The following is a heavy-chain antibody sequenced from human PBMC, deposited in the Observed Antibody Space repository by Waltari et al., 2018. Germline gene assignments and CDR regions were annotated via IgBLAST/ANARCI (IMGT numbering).Heavy chain of an antibody. CDR2: ITPILGIA. CDR1: GGTFSSYA. CDR3: ARDFVAAARGVGYFDL. V-gene: IGHV1-69*04. J-gene: IGHJ2*01. Sequence: QVQLVQSGAEVKKPGSSVKVSCKASGGTFSSYAISWLLQAPGQGLEWMGGITPILGIAKYAQKFQGRVTITADESTSTAYMELSSLRSEDTAVYYCARDFVAAARGVGYFDLWGRGTLVTVSS. D-gene: IGHD6-13*01.